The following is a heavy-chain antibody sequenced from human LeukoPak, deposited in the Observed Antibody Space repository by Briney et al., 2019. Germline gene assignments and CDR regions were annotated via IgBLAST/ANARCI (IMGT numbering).Heavy chain of an antibody. D-gene: IGHD4-17*01. CDR1: GYTFTSYA. V-gene: IGHV7-4-1*02. J-gene: IGHJ4*02. CDR2: INTNTGNP. CDR3: ARVSPRSATTEFDY. Sequence: ASVKVSCKASGYTFTSYAMNWVRQAPGQGLEWMGWINTNTGNPTYAQGFTGRFVFSLDTSVSTAYLQISSLKAEDTAVYYCARVSPRSATTEFDYWGQGTLVTVSS.